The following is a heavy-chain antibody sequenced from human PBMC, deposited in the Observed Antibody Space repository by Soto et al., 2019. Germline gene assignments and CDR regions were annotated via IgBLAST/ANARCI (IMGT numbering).Heavy chain of an antibody. V-gene: IGHV4-59*01. D-gene: IGHD6-25*01. J-gene: IGHJ5*02. Sequence: PSETLSLTCTVSGGFISSYYWSWSRQPPGKGLEWIGYIYYSGSTNYNPSLKSRVTISVDTSKNQFSLKLSPVTAADTAVYYCARVIKGSGSYQSWFDPCGQGTLVTVSS. CDR1: GGFISSYY. CDR2: IYYSGST. CDR3: ARVIKGSGSYQSWFDP.